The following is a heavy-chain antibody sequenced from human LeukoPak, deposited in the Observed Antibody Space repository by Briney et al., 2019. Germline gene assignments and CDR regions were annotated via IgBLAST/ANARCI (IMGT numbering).Heavy chain of an antibody. CDR1: GGSFSDYF. CDR2: IYYSGST. V-gene: IGHV4-59*01. D-gene: IGHD3-22*01. CDR3: ARTLGDSSGYYLDY. J-gene: IGHJ4*02. Sequence: PSETLSLTCAVYGGSFSDYFWNWIRQPPGKGLEWIGYIYYSGSTNYNPSLKSRVTISVDTSKNQFSLKLSSVTAADTAVYYCARTLGDSSGYYLDYWGQGTLVTVSS.